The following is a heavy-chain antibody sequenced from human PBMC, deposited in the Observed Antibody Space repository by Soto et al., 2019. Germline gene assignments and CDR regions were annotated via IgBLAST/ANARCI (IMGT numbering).Heavy chain of an antibody. J-gene: IGHJ4*02. V-gene: IGHV3-15*01. CDR1: GFTFDEAW. Sequence: EVQLVESGGGLVKPGGSLRLSCTASGFTFDEAWMTWVRQTPGKGLEWVGRFRTNADGGATDYASPVKGRFTISREDSQNTLYLLMNSLKIEDTGVYYCTTGGSYYDGSGDDSSFDFLGQGTLVAVSS. CDR3: TTGGSYYDGSGDDSSFDF. D-gene: IGHD3-22*01. CDR2: FRTNADGGAT.